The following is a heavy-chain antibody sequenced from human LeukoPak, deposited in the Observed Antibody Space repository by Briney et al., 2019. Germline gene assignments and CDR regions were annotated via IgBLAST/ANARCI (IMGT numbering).Heavy chain of an antibody. V-gene: IGHV3-48*03. J-gene: IGHJ4*02. CDR2: ISSSGSTT. CDR1: GFTFSSYE. D-gene: IGHD6-19*01. Sequence: AGGSLRLSCAASGFTFSSYEMNWVRQAPGKGLEWVSYISSSGSTTYYAASVKGRFTISRDNAKNSLYLQMNSLRVEDTAVYYCASQKGRIAVAVDYWGQGTLVTVSS. CDR3: ASQKGRIAVAVDY.